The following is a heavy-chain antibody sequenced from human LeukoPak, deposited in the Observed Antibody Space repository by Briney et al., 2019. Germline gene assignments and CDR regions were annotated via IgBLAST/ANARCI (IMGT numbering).Heavy chain of an antibody. CDR3: AREGPNAFDI. J-gene: IGHJ3*02. CDR1: GYTFTDYY. V-gene: IGHV1-18*04. CDR2: ISAYNGNT. Sequence: ASVKVSCKGSGYTFTDYYMHWVRQAPGQGLEWMGWISAYNGNTNYAQKLQGRVTMTTDTSTSTAYMELRSLRSDDTAVYYCAREGPNAFDIWGQGTMVTVSS.